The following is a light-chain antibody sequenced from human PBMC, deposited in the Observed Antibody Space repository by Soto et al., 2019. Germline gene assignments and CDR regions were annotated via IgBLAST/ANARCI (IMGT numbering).Light chain of an antibody. Sequence: ETVMTQSPATLSVSPGEGATLSCRASQSVSTNLAWYQQKPGQTPRLLVYGASIRATGMSARFSGSGSGTEFTLTISSLQSEDFAHYYCQQYNNWPYTFGGGTKVEIK. CDR2: GAS. V-gene: IGKV3-15*01. J-gene: IGKJ4*01. CDR3: QQYNNWPYT. CDR1: QSVSTN.